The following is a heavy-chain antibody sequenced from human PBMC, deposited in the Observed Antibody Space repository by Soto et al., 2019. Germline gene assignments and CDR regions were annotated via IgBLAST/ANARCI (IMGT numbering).Heavy chain of an antibody. J-gene: IGHJ3*01. CDR3: ARGMHGGIDAFVL. D-gene: IGHD2-15*01. CDR1: GGSISSSGDY. V-gene: IGHV4-31*03. CDR2: IYHSGST. Sequence: QVQLQESGPGLVKPSQTLSLTCIVSGGSISSSGDYWSWIRQHPGEGLEWIGYIYHSGSTYYNPSLTRRVTLAVGASQELFSLHLISVTAAATAVYDCARGMHGGIDAFVLWGQGTMVTVSS.